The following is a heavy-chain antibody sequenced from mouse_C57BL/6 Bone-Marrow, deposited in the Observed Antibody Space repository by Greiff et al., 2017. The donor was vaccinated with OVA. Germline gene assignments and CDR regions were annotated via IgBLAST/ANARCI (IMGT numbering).Heavy chain of an antibody. J-gene: IGHJ2*01. CDR1: GYTFTDYY. V-gene: IGHV1-76*01. Sequence: QVQLKESGAELVRPGASVKLSCKASGYTFTDYYINWVKQRPGQGLEWIARIYPGSGNTYYNEKFKGKATLTAEKSSSTAYMQLSSLTSEDSAVYFCARGGGYYDYDTVYWGQGTTLTVSS. CDR2: IYPGSGNT. D-gene: IGHD2-4*01. CDR3: ARGGGYYDYDTVY.